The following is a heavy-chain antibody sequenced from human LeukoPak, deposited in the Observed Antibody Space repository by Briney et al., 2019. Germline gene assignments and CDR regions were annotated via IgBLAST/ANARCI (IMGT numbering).Heavy chain of an antibody. CDR3: ARSGIAVAGNWFYP. CDR1: EFTVRGYG. V-gene: IGHV3-30-3*01. Sequence: YATSEFTVRGYGVHRGGRPPGKEQEWVAVISYDGSNKYYADSVKGRFTISRDNSKNTLYLQMNSLRAEDTAVYYCARSGIAVAGNWFYPWGQGTLVTVSS. J-gene: IGHJ5*02. D-gene: IGHD6-19*01. CDR2: ISYDGSNK.